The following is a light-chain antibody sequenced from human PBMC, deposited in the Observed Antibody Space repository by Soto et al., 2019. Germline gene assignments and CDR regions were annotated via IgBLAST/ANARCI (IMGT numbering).Light chain of an antibody. CDR2: GAS. V-gene: IGKV3-15*01. Sequence: EVVLTQSPATLSVSPGERATLSCRASQTVSRSLAWYQQKPGQAPRLLIYGASTRAAGVPGRFSGSGSGTDFTLTISSLQSEDFAVYYCQQYNNWPPYTFGQGTKLEIK. CDR3: QQYNNWPPYT. CDR1: QTVSRS. J-gene: IGKJ2*01.